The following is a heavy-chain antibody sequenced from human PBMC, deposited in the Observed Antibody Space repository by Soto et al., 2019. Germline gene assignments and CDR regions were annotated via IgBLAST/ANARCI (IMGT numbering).Heavy chain of an antibody. Sequence: EVQLVESEGGLVQRGGSLRLSCAASGFTFNYYWMHWVRQAPGQGLVWVSHIHSDGSTTTYADSVKGRFTISRDNAKNTLFLQMNSLRAEDTAVYYCVRGDICCLEPWGHGTPVTISS. CDR3: VRGDICCLEP. V-gene: IGHV3-74*01. CDR1: GFTFNYYW. CDR2: IHSDGSTT. J-gene: IGHJ1*01. D-gene: IGHD2-21*02.